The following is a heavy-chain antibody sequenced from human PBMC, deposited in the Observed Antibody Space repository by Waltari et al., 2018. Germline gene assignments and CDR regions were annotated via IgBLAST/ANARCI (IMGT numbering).Heavy chain of an antibody. V-gene: IGHV5-10-1*01. CDR1: GYAFSTNW. Sequence: EVQLVQSGAEVKRPGESLRISCEGSGYAFSTNWITWVRHMPGKGLEWMGRIDPSDSYTNYSPSFRGHVTISVDRSISTAYIQWSGLRASDTAIYYCARTSTRDFYYMDVWGKGTTVTVSS. D-gene: IGHD1-1*01. J-gene: IGHJ6*03. CDR2: IDPSDSYT. CDR3: ARTSTRDFYYMDV.